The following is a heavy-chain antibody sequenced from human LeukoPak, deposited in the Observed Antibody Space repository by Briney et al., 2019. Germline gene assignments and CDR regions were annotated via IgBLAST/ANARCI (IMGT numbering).Heavy chain of an antibody. D-gene: IGHD3-16*02. CDR2: IYYSGST. J-gene: IGHJ6*02. V-gene: IGHV4-30-4*01. CDR1: GGSISSGGYY. CDR3: ARGRKDYVWGSYRYLGMDV. Sequence: SETLSLTCTVSGGSISSGGYYWSWIRQPPGKGLEWIGYIYYSGSTYYNPSLKSRVTISVDTSKNQFSLKLSSVTAADTAVYYCARGRKDYVWGSYRYLGMDVWGQGTTVTVSS.